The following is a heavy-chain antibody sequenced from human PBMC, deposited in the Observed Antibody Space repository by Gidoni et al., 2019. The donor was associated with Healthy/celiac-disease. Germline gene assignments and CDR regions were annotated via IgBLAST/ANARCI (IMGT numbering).Heavy chain of an antibody. CDR1: GYSFTSYW. J-gene: IGHJ4*02. CDR3: ARHVEYSSSPGY. V-gene: IGHV5-10-1*03. Sequence: EVQLVQSGAEVKKPGASLRLSCKGSGYSFTSYWISWVRQMPGKGLEWMGRIDPSDSYTNYSPSFQGHVTISADKSISTAYLQWSSLKASDTAMYYCARHVEYSSSPGYWGQGTLVTVSS. CDR2: IDPSDSYT. D-gene: IGHD6-6*01.